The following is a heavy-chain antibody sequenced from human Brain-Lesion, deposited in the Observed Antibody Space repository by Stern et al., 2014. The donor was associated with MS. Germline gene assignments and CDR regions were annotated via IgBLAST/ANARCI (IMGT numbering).Heavy chain of an antibody. D-gene: IGHD4-17*01. Sequence: VQLVESGAEAKKTGSSVKVSCQASGNTFTNRYLHWVRPAPGQALECLGWFTPCTGNTNYAQNLQDRVTITMDRSMSTAYMDLSSLRSDDTAIYFCAEGGSYGFVYWGQGTLVTVSS. CDR1: GNTFTNRY. CDR2: FTPCTGNT. V-gene: IGHV1-45*02. CDR3: AEGGSYGFVY. J-gene: IGHJ4*02.